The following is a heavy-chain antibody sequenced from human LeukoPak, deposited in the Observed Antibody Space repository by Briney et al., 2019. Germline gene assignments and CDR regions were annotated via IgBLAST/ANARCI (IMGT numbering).Heavy chain of an antibody. D-gene: IGHD4-11*01. CDR2: IWYDGSSK. J-gene: IGHJ4*02. CDR3: AKDSHDYSNYGFDY. V-gene: IGHV3-33*06. CDR1: GFTFSSYG. Sequence: PGGSLRLSCAASGFTFSSYGMHWVRQAPGKGLEWVAVIWYDGSSKYYADSVKGRFTISRDNSKNTLYLQMNSLRAEDTAVYYCAKDSHDYSNYGFDYWGQGTLVTVSS.